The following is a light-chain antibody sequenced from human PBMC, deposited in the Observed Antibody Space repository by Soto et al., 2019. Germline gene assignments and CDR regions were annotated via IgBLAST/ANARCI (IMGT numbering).Light chain of an antibody. CDR3: QQYSSWLWT. J-gene: IGKJ1*01. Sequence: IVMTQSPATLSVSPGERANLSCRASQSVGTKLAWYQQTPGQAPRLLIFGASNRANGVPAIISGSVSVIEFTLTLVSLRCEDFSVYYCQQYSSWLWTFGQGTKREIK. V-gene: IGKV3-15*01. CDR1: QSVGTK. CDR2: GAS.